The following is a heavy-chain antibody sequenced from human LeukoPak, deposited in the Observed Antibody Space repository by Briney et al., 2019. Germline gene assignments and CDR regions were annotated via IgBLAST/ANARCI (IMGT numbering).Heavy chain of an antibody. CDR1: GFTFSSYA. CDR2: ISYDGSNK. V-gene: IGHV3-30*04. Sequence: GGSLRLSCAASGFTFSSYAMHWVRQAPGKGLEWVAVISYDGSNKYYADSVKGRFTISRDNSQNTLYLQMNSLRAEDTAVYYCATNSGWYEDYWGQGTLVTVSS. CDR3: ATNSGWYEDY. D-gene: IGHD6-19*01. J-gene: IGHJ4*02.